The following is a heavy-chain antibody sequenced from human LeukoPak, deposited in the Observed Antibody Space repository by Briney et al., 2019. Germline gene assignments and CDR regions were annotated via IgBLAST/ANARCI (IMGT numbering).Heavy chain of an antibody. CDR1: GFTFSNAW. V-gene: IGHV3-15*04. D-gene: IGHD3-10*01. Sequence: GGSLRLSCAASGFTFSNAWMNWVRQAPGKGLEWVGRIESKTDGGTTDYAAPVKGRFTISRDDSKNTLYLQMNSLKTEDTAVYYCTTFEDAFDIWGQGTMVTVSS. CDR3: TTFEDAFDI. J-gene: IGHJ3*02. CDR2: IESKTDGGTT.